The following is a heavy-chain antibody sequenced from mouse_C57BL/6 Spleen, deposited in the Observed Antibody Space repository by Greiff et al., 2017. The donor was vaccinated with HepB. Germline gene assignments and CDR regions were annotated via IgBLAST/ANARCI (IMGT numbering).Heavy chain of an antibody. D-gene: IGHD1-1*01. V-gene: IGHV2-5*01. CDR3: AKNYGSSPSYWYFDV. CDR2: IWRGGST. J-gene: IGHJ1*03. CDR1: GFSLTSYG. Sequence: VHLVESGPGLVQPSQSLSITCTVSGFSLTSYGVHWVRQSPGKGLEWLGVIWRGGSTDYNAAFMSRLSITKDNSKSQVFFKMNSLQADDTAIYYCAKNYGSSPSYWYFDVWGTGTTVTVSS.